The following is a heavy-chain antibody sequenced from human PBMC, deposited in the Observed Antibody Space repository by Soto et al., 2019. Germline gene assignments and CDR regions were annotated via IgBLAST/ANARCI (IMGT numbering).Heavy chain of an antibody. CDR1: GYTFTSSV. V-gene: IGHV1-18*01. D-gene: IGHD1-1*01. J-gene: IGHJ4*02. CDR2: ISTYNGNT. CDR3: ARVQEGDPPYNNFVAF. Sequence: QVQLVQSGAEVKMPGASVKVSCKASGYTFTSSVISWLRQAPGQGLEWMGWISTYNGNTNYAQKCQGRHTMTTNTSTTTAYMEPRSVRSDDTSVYSCARVQEGDPPYNNFVAFGGQGTVVTVTS.